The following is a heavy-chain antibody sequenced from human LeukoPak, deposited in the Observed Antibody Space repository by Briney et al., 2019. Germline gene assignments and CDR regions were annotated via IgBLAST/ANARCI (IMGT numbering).Heavy chain of an antibody. D-gene: IGHD3-9*01. CDR2: INHSGST. CDR3: ARGSDYDILTGYYPLRY. CDR1: GGSFSGYY. V-gene: IGHV4-34*01. J-gene: IGHJ4*02. Sequence: SEILSLTCAVYGGSFSGYYWSWIRQPPGKGLEWIGEINHSGSTNYNPSLKSRVTISVDTSKNQFSLKLSSVTAADTAVYYCARGSDYDILTGYYPLRYWGQGTLVTVSS.